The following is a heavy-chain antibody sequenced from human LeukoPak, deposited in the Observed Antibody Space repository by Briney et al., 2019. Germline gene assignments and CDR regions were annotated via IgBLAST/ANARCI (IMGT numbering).Heavy chain of an antibody. CDR2: ISWNSGSI. Sequence: GGSLRLSCAASGFTFDDYGMHWVRQAPGKGLEWVSGISWNSGSIGYADSVKGRFTISRDNAKNSLYLQMNSLRAEDMALYYCAKAVRPPVAGSSAFDIWGQGTMVTVSS. J-gene: IGHJ3*02. V-gene: IGHV3-9*03. CDR3: AKAVRPPVAGSSAFDI. D-gene: IGHD6-19*01. CDR1: GFTFDDYG.